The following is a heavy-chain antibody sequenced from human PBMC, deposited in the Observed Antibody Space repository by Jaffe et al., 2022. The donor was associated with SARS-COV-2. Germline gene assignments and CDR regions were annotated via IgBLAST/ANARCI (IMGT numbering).Heavy chain of an antibody. CDR3: ARDGVLMTMDI. V-gene: IGHV1-46*04. Sequence: QVQLVQSGAEVKKPGASVKVSCKASGYTFTSYYMHWVRQAPGQGLEWMGIINPSGGSTSYAQKLQGRVTMTRDTSTSTVYMELSSLRSEDTAVYYCARDGVLMTMDIWGQGTMVTVSS. CDR1: GYTFTSYY. D-gene: IGHD3-10*01. CDR2: INPSGGST. J-gene: IGHJ3*02.